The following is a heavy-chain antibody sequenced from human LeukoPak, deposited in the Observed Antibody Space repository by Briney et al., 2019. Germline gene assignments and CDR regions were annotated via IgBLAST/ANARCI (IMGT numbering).Heavy chain of an antibody. D-gene: IGHD3-3*01. V-gene: IGHV3-23*01. J-gene: IGHJ5*02. Sequence: GGSLRLSCAASGFTFSSYAMSWVRQAPGKGLEWVSAISGSGGSTYYADSVKGRFTISRDNSKNTLYLQMNSLRAEDTAVYYCAKDPSGGYDFWSGYYINSWFDPWGQGTLVAVSS. CDR1: GFTFSSYA. CDR3: AKDPSGGYDFWSGYYINSWFDP. CDR2: ISGSGGST.